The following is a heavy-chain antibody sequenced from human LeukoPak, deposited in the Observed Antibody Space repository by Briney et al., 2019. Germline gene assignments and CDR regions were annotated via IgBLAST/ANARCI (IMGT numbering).Heavy chain of an antibody. Sequence: GGSLRLSCAASGFTFSSYWMSWVRQAPGKGLEWVANIKQDGSEKYYVDSVKGRFTISRDNAKNSLYLQMNSLRAEDTAVYYCARGEWLVQDYFDYWGQGTLVTVSS. CDR2: IKQDGSEK. D-gene: IGHD6-19*01. J-gene: IGHJ4*02. CDR1: GFTFSSYW. V-gene: IGHV3-7*01. CDR3: ARGEWLVQDYFDY.